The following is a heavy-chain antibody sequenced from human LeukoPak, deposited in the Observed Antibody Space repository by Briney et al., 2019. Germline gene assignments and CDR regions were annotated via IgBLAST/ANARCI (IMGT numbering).Heavy chain of an antibody. J-gene: IGHJ4*02. CDR2: ITGSGGST. Sequence: GGSLRLSCAASGFTFSSFPMTWVRLAPGKGLEWVSTITGSGGSTYYAESVKGRFTISRDNSKNTLYLQMNRLRGEDTALYYCAKDLAGCSDSWGQGTLVTVSS. CDR1: GFTFSSFP. D-gene: IGHD2-8*01. CDR3: AKDLAGCSDS. V-gene: IGHV3-23*01.